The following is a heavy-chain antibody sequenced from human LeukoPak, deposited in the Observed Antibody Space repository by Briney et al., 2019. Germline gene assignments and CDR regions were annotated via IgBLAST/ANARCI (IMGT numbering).Heavy chain of an antibody. CDR3: ARDPLGHCTGASCPFEF. J-gene: IGHJ4*02. CDR1: GGSIGGHTFY. D-gene: IGHD2-15*01. V-gene: IGHV4-31*03. CDR2: INYSGDT. Sequence: PSETLSLTCNVSGGSIGGHTFYWDWIRQHPGKGLEWIGYINYSGDTSYNPSLKSRLTISRDTSKNQFSLRLSSVTAADTAVYYCARDPLGHCTGASCPFEFWGQGTLVTVSS.